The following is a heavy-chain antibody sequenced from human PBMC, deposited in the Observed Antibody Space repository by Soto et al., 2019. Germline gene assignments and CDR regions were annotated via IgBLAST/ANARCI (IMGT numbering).Heavy chain of an antibody. CDR2: INHSGST. D-gene: IGHD1-26*01. J-gene: IGHJ4*02. CDR3: ARERWELLGRYFDY. Sequence: PSETLSLTCAVYGGSFSGYYWSWIRQPPGKGLEWIGEINHSGSTNYNPSLKSRVTISVDTSKNQFSLKLSSVTAADTAVYYCARERWELLGRYFDYWGQGTLVTVSS. V-gene: IGHV4-34*01. CDR1: GGSFSGYY.